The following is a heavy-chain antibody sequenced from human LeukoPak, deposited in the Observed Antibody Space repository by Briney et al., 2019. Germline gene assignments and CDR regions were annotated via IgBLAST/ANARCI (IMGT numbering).Heavy chain of an antibody. Sequence: SVKVSCKASGGTFSSYAISWVRQAPGQGLEWMGGIIPIFGTANYAQKFQGRVTITTDESTSTAYMELSSLRSEDTAVCYCASTSGRAFDYYYYYMDVWGKGTTVTVSS. J-gene: IGHJ6*03. D-gene: IGHD1-26*01. CDR3: ASTSGRAFDYYYYYMDV. CDR1: GGTFSSYA. CDR2: IIPIFGTA. V-gene: IGHV1-69*05.